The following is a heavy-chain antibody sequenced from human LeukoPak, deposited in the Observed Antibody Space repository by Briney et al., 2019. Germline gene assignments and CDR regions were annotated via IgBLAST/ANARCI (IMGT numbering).Heavy chain of an antibody. J-gene: IGHJ4*02. CDR3: ARGGGSGQLVLRD. CDR2: INHSGST. Sequence: KPSETLSLTCAVYGGSFSGYYWSWIRQPPGKGLEWIGEINHSGSTNYNPSLKSRVTISVDTSKNQFSLKLSSVTAADTAVYYCARGGGSGQLVLRDWGQGTLVTVSS. D-gene: IGHD6-13*01. CDR1: GGSFSGYY. V-gene: IGHV4-34*01.